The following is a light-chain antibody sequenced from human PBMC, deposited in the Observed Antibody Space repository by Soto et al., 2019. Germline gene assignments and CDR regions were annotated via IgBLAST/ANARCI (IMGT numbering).Light chain of an antibody. Sequence: QPARTQPPSASGPPGRSVTISCPGTSSAAGGYNYFSGPQQHPGKPPNIMIYEASKRPPGVPNRSSASNPANTASLPALGLHAEDEDDYYYSYYAGNNNYVFGTGTKVTVL. CDR2: EAS. J-gene: IGLJ1*01. CDR1: SSAAGGYNY. CDR3: SYYAGNNNYV. V-gene: IGLV2-8*01.